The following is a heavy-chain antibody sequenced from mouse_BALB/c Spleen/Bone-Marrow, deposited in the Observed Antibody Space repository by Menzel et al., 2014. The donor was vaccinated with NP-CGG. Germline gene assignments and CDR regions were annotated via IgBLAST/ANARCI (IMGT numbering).Heavy chain of an antibody. D-gene: IGHD2-12*01. CDR2: ISGGGNYT. Sequence: VKLMESGGGLVKPGGSLKLSCAASGFTFSSYDMSWVHQTPEKRLEWVATISGGGNYTYYPHKVKGRFTNARENAKKNIYIEMSSLRSEETALYYCSRNYYIYAGYFDFWGPGTTLTVS. CDR1: GFTFSSYD. V-gene: IGHV5-9-2*01. J-gene: IGHJ2*01. CDR3: SRNYYIYAGYFDF.